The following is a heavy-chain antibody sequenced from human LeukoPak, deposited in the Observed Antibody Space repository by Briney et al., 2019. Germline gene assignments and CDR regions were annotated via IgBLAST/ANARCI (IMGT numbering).Heavy chain of an antibody. J-gene: IGHJ4*02. Sequence: GGSLRLSCAASRFTFSSYTMNWVRQAPGKGLEWVSSISGGADYIYYADSVRGRFTISRDNAKNSLYLQMNSLRAEDTAVYYCASNYDNSGYYGIDYWGQGTLVIVSS. CDR2: ISGGADYI. CDR3: ASNYDNSGYYGIDY. D-gene: IGHD3-22*01. CDR1: RFTFSSYT. V-gene: IGHV3-21*01.